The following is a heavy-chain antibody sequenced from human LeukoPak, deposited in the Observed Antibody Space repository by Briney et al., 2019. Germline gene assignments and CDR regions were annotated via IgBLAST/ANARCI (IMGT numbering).Heavy chain of an antibody. CDR3: ARDRGYSSLDY. Sequence: GGSLRLSCAASAFTFSTYWMSWVRQAPGKGLEWVANIKEDGSEINYVDSVKGRFTISRDNAQNSLYLQMNSLRVEDTAVYYCARDRGYSSLDYWGQGTLVTVSS. CDR1: AFTFSTYW. J-gene: IGHJ4*02. D-gene: IGHD4-23*01. V-gene: IGHV3-7*01. CDR2: IKEDGSEI.